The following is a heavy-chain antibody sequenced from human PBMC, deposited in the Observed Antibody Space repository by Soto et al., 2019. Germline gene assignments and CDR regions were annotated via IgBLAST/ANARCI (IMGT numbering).Heavy chain of an antibody. V-gene: IGHV4-34*01. J-gene: IGHJ4*02. CDR3: ARSHLYGDRDY. Sequence: TLSLSCAVYGGSFIGYYWSWIRQPPGKGLEWIGEINHSGSTNYNPSLKSRVTISVDTSKNHFTLKLSSVTAADTALYYCARSHLYGDRDYWGQGTLVTVSS. CDR2: INHSGST. D-gene: IGHD4-17*01. CDR1: GGSFIGYY.